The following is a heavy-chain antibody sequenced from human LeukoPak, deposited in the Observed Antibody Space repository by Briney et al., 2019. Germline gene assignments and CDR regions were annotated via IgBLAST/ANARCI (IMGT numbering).Heavy chain of an antibody. V-gene: IGHV3-7*01. Sequence: GGSLRLSCAASGFTFSNYWMNWVRQAPGKGLEWVANISQDGSEKYFVDSVKGRFTISRDNAKDSLFLLMNSLRAEDTALYCCVRDTPFGYVYGSKSVGHYFDYWGQGTLVTVSS. J-gene: IGHJ4*02. CDR2: ISQDGSEK. CDR1: GFTFSNYW. CDR3: VRDTPFGYVYGSKSVGHYFDY. D-gene: IGHD4-23*01.